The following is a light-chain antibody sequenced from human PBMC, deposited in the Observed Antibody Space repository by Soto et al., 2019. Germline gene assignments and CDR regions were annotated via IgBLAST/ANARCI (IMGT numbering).Light chain of an antibody. CDR3: SSYAGSSIPVA. J-gene: IGLJ2*01. Sequence: QSALTQPPSASGSPGQSVTISCTGASSDVGGYNFVSWYQHHPGKAPRLMIYDVTQRPSGVPDRFSGSKSGNTASLTVSGLQVDDAAYYYWSSYAGSSIPVAFGGGTQLTVL. V-gene: IGLV2-8*01. CDR1: SSDVGGYNF. CDR2: DVT.